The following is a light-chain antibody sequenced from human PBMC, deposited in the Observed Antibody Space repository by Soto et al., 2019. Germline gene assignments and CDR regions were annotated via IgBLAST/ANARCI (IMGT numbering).Light chain of an antibody. V-gene: IGKV3-15*01. Sequence: EIVMTQSPATLSVSPGERATLSCRASQSVSSNLAWYQQKPGQAPRLIIYGASTRATGIPARFSGSGSGTEFTLTISSLQSEDFAVYYCQQCNNWPLTFGQGTRVEIK. CDR1: QSVSSN. CDR2: GAS. CDR3: QQCNNWPLT. J-gene: IGKJ1*01.